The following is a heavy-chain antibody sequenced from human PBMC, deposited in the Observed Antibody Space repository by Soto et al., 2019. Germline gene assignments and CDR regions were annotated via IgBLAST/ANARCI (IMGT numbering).Heavy chain of an antibody. CDR3: ASRKSSPYFDY. J-gene: IGHJ4*02. V-gene: IGHV4-30-4*01. Sequence: TLSLTCTVSGGSVSSGDYYWSWIRQPPGKGLEWIGYIYYSGSTYYNPSLKSRVTISVDTSKNQFSLKLSSVTAADTAVYYCASRKSSPYFDYWGQGTLVTVSS. CDR1: GGSVSSGDYY. D-gene: IGHD3-10*01. CDR2: IYYSGST.